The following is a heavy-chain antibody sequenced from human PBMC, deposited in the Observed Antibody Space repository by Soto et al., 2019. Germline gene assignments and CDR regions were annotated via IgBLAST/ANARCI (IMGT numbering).Heavy chain of an antibody. CDR3: ARDLRGRRSGRFDP. D-gene: IGHD3-10*01. CDR1: GDPITSGGFF. CDR2: IYYSGVT. J-gene: IGHJ5*02. V-gene: IGHV4-31*03. Sequence: SETLSLTCTLSGDPITSGGFFWTWIRQHPAKGLEWIGYIYYSGVTYYNPSLSSRATISVDTSKNQFSLNLSFVSAADTAMYYCARDLRGRRSGRFDPWGQGTLVTV.